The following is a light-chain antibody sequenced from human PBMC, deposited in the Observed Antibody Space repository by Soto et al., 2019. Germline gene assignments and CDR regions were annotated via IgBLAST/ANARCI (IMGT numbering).Light chain of an antibody. CDR1: QSVSSSY. Sequence: LKQSPGTLSLSPGERATLSCRASQSVSSSYLAWYQQKPGQAPRLLIYGTSSRATAIPDRFSGSGSGTDFTLTISRLEPEDFAVYYCQQYGTSSLTFGQGTKVDIK. V-gene: IGKV3-20*01. J-gene: IGKJ1*01. CDR2: GTS. CDR3: QQYGTSSLT.